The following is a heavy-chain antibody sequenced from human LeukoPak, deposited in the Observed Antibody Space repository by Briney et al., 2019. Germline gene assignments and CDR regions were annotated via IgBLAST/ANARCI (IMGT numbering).Heavy chain of an antibody. CDR3: ARGPGGYCSSTSRLYFDY. D-gene: IGHD2-2*01. Sequence: ASVKVSCKASGYTFTGYYMHWVRQAPGQGLEWMGWINPNSGGTNYAQKFQGSVTMTRDTSISTAYMELSRLRSDDTAVYYCARGPGGYCSSTSRLYFDYWGQGTLVTVSS. V-gene: IGHV1-2*04. J-gene: IGHJ4*02. CDR2: INPNSGGT. CDR1: GYTFTGYY.